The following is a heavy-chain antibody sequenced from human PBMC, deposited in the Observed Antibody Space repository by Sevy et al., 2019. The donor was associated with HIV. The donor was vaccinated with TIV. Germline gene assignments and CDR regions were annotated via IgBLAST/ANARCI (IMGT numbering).Heavy chain of an antibody. D-gene: IGHD4-17*01. CDR3: ARGPRPLRSDYGDYRGVCYYFDS. Sequence: SETLSLTCAVYGESFSNYYWSWIRLSPGKGLESIGEIDHSGRSDYNPSLKSRVTMSVDTSKNQFYLKLTSVTAADTAVYYGARGPRPLRSDYGDYRGVCYYFDSWGQGTLVTVSS. CDR2: IDHSGRS. V-gene: IGHV4-34*01. J-gene: IGHJ4*02. CDR1: GESFSNYY.